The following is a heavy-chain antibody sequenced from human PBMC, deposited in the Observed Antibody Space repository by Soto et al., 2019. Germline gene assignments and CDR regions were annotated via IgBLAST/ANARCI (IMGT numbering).Heavy chain of an antibody. D-gene: IGHD3-16*01. V-gene: IGHV1-69*01. CDR3: ARGGGRLRENNWFDP. Sequence: QVQLVQSGAEVKKPGSSVKVSCKASGGTFSSYAISWVRQAPGQGLEWMGGIIPIFGTANYAQKFQGRVTIAGDESTCTAYRELGSMGSEDTAVYYCARGGGRLRENNWFDPWGQGTLVTVSS. CDR1: GGTFSSYA. CDR2: IIPIFGTA. J-gene: IGHJ5*02.